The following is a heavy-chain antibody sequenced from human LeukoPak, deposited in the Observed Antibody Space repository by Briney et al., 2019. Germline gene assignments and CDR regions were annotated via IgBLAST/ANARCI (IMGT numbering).Heavy chain of an antibody. J-gene: IGHJ6*02. V-gene: IGHV4-61*05. CDR1: GGSISSSSYY. Sequence: PSETLSLTCTVSGGSISSSSYYWGWIRQPPGKGLEWIGSSYYSGSTYYSGSAYYNPSLKSRVTISVDTSKNQFSLKLSSVTAADTAVYYCARVSLMITFGGVIVRTPQYGMDVWGQGTTVTVSS. D-gene: IGHD3-16*02. CDR2: SYYSGST. CDR3: ARVSLMITFGGVIVRTPQYGMDV.